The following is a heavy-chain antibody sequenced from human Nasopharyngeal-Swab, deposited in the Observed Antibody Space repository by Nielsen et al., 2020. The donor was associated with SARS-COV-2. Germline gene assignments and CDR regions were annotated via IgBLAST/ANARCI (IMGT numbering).Heavy chain of an antibody. CDR1: GLPFNNYA. J-gene: IGHJ6*03. Sequence: GGSLGLSCAVSGLPFNNYAVTWVRQAPGKGLEWVSIISSSGTDTYYADYVKGRFTISRDNSKNTLYLQMNSLRAEDSAIYYCAKSRGDTTMAHYYYYLDVWGKGTTVTVSS. V-gene: IGHV3-23*01. CDR2: ISSSGTDT. CDR3: AKSRGDTTMAHYYYYLDV. D-gene: IGHD5-24*01.